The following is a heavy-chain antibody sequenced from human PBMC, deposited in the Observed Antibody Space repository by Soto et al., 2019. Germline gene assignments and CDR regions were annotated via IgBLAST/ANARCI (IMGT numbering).Heavy chain of an antibody. V-gene: IGHV1-69*08. D-gene: IGHD5-12*01. CDR2: IIPILGIA. CDR1: GGTFSSYT. CDR3: ARDVGDGYNYGGFRRFGY. Sequence: QVQLVQSGAEVKKPGSSVKVSCKASGGTFSSYTISWVRQAPGQGLEWMGRIIPILGIANYAEKFQGRVTITADKATGAAYMGLRSLRSEDTAVYYCARDVGDGYNYGGFRRFGYWGQGTLVTVSS. J-gene: IGHJ4*02.